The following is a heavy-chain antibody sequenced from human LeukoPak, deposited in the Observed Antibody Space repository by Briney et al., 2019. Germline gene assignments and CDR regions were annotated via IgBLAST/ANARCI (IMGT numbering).Heavy chain of an antibody. V-gene: IGHV1-46*01. J-gene: IGHJ3*02. D-gene: IGHD3-22*01. CDR3: ARDRQRNYYDSSGPLRTFDI. CDR2: INPSGGST. Sequence: ASVKVSCKASGYTFTSYYVHWVRQAPGQGLEWMGLINPSGGSTSYAQKFQGRVTMTRDTSTSTVYMELSSLRSEDTAVYYCARDRQRNYYDSSGPLRTFDIWGQGTMVTVSS. CDR1: GYTFTSYY.